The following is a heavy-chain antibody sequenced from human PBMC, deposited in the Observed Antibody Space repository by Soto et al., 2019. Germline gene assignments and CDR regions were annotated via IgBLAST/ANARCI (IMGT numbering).Heavy chain of an antibody. V-gene: IGHV1-69*08. CDR2: IIPILGIA. D-gene: IGHD3-10*01. CDR1: GGTFSSYT. J-gene: IGHJ4*02. Sequence: QVQLVQSGAEVKKPGSSVKVSCKASGGTFSSYTISWVRQAPGQGLEWMGRIIPILGIANYAQKFQGRVTITADKSTSTAYMELSSLRSEGTAVYYCARDIRGSGKGYWGQGTLVTVSS. CDR3: ARDIRGSGKGY.